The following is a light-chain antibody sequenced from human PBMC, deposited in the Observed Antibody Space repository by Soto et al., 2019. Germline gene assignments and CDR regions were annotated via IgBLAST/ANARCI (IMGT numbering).Light chain of an antibody. Sequence: EIVMTQSPATLSLSPGESATISCRASQSVSSNLAWYQQKPGQAASILIYGASTRATGIPARFRVSGSGTEFTPTISSIQSEEFAVDYCKLRSNSIPVGQFTRLAIK. CDR2: GAS. V-gene: IGKV3-15*01. CDR1: QSVSSN. J-gene: IGKJ5*01. CDR3: KLRSNSIP.